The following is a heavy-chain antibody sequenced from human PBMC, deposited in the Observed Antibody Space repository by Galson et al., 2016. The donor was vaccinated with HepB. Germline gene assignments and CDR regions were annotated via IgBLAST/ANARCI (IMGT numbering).Heavy chain of an antibody. V-gene: IGHV4-59*01. CDR2: IYYSGST. D-gene: IGHD5-12*01. J-gene: IGHJ4*02. CDR1: GGSISSYY. Sequence: LSLTCTVSGGSISSYYWSWIRQPPGKGLEWIGYIYYSGSTKYDPSLKSRVTISVDTSKNQFSLKLSSVTAADTAVYYCARGDIVATIGVFDYWGQGTLATVSS. CDR3: ARGDIVATIGVFDY.